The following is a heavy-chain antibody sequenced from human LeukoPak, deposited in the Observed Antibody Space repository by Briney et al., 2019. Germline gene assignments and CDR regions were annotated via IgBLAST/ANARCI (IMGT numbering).Heavy chain of an antibody. J-gene: IGHJ4*02. D-gene: IGHD3-10*01. CDR3: AKDLRAFRGSGGPYVDN. CDR1: GFTFNNYG. CDR2: ISYDGSHK. Sequence: GRSLRLSCAASGFTFNNYGMHWVRQAPGKGLEWVALISYDGSHKSYADSVKGRSTISRDTSRNTLFLQMSSLRTEDTAVYYCAKDLRAFRGSGGPYVDNWGQGTLVTVSS. V-gene: IGHV3-30*18.